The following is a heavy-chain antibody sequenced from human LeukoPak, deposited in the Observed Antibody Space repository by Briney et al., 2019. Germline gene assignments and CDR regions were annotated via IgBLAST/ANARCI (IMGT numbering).Heavy chain of an antibody. CDR2: FDPEDGET. J-gene: IGHJ6*02. D-gene: IGHD6-19*01. CDR3: ARAGGQWLANYYGMDV. CDR1: GYTLTELS. Sequence: ASVKVSCKASGYTLTELSMHWVRQAPGKGLEWMGGFDPEDGETIYAQKFQGRVTMTTDTSTSTAYMELRSLRSDDTAVYYCARAGGQWLANYYGMDVWGQGTTVTVSS. V-gene: IGHV1-24*01.